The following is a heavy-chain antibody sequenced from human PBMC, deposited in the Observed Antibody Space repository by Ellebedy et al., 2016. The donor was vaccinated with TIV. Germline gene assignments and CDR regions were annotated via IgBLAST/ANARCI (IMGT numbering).Heavy chain of an antibody. V-gene: IGHV3-30*04. Sequence: GESLKISCAAFGFTFSRYALHWVRQAPGKGLEWVAVISYDGRSYSYAASVEGRFTISRDNSKNTLYLQMNSLRAEDTAVYYCARGMRSSFFTYGMDVWGQGTTVTVSS. D-gene: IGHD6-6*01. CDR1: GFTFSRYA. CDR3: ARGMRSSFFTYGMDV. J-gene: IGHJ6*02. CDR2: ISYDGRSY.